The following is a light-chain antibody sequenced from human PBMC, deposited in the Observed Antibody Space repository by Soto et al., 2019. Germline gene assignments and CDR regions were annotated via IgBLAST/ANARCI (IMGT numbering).Light chain of an antibody. CDR2: EVS. Sequence: QSAVTQPPSASGSPGQSVTISCTGTSSGIGVYNYVSWYQQHPGKAPKLMIYEVSERPSGVPDRFSGSKSGNTASLTVSGLQTKDEADYYCSSYAGSNNLYVFGTGTKLTVL. CDR3: SSYAGSNNLYV. CDR1: SSGIGVYNY. J-gene: IGLJ1*01. V-gene: IGLV2-8*01.